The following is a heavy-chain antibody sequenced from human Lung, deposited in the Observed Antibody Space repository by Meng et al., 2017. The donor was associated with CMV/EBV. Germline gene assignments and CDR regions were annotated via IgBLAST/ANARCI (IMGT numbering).Heavy chain of an antibody. J-gene: IGHJ4*02. CDR3: ARDPYATGWAG. CDR2: IDHCGGT. Sequence: QAQWSVRGRAKQSGTRYLNRTVSVGANSSNTWWSWRRQPPGKGLEWMGEIDHCGGTHYTPSLRGRVIISLDKSQNQVSLTLSTATAADTAVYYCARDPYATGWAGWGQGTLVTVSS. D-gene: IGHD6-19*01. V-gene: IGHV4-4*02. CDR1: VGANSSNTW.